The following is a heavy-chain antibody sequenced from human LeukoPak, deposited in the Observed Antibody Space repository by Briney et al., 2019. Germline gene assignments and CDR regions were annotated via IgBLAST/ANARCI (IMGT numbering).Heavy chain of an antibody. CDR3: ARVSGRFTWYVDL. Sequence: PSETLSLTCAVSSGSISTSNYYWGWVRQPPGKALEWFGIIYHSGSTYYNPSLKSRVTISVDTSNYQYSLKLSSVTADDTAVYYCARVSGRFTWYVDLCGRGNLVTVSS. CDR2: IYHSGST. V-gene: IGHV4-39*07. CDR1: SGSISTSNYY. J-gene: IGHJ2*01.